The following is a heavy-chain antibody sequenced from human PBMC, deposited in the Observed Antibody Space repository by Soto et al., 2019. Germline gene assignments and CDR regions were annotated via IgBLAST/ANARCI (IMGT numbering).Heavy chain of an antibody. D-gene: IGHD1-26*01. CDR3: ARASREGMDV. CDR1: GGSISSGGYS. V-gene: IGHV4-30-2*01. CDR2: IYHSGST. J-gene: IGHJ6*02. Sequence: SETLSLTCAVSGGSISSGGYSWSWIRQPPGKGLEWIGYIYHSGSTYYNPSLKSRVTISVDRSKNQFSLKLSSVTAADTAVYYCARASREGMDVWGQGTTVTVSS.